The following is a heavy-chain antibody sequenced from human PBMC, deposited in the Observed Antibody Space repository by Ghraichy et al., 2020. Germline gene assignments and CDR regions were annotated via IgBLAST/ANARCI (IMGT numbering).Heavy chain of an antibody. CDR2: IYYSGST. V-gene: IGHV4-59*01. CDR1: GGSISSYY. D-gene: IGHD3-3*01. Sequence: SETLSLTCTVSGGSISSYYWSWIRQPPGKGLEWIGYIYYSGSTNYNPSLKSRVTISVDTSKNQFSLKLSSVTAADTAVYYCARLWRSGYYPDYWGQGTLVTVSS. J-gene: IGHJ4*02. CDR3: ARLWRSGYYPDY.